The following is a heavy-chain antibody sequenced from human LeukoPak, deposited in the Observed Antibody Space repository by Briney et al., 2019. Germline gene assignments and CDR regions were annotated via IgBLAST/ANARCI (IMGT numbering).Heavy chain of an antibody. D-gene: IGHD3-22*01. Sequence: GGSLRLSCAASGFTVSSNYMSWVRQAPGKGLEWVSVIYSGGSTYYADSVKGRFTISRDNSKNTLHLQMNSLRAEDTAVYYCAREYSDSSGYYYGDWGQGTLDTVSS. CDR1: GFTVSSNY. J-gene: IGHJ4*02. CDR3: AREYSDSSGYYYGD. CDR2: IYSGGST. V-gene: IGHV3-66*01.